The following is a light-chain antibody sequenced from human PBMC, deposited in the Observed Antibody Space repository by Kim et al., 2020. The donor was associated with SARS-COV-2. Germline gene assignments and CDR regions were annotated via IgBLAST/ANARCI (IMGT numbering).Light chain of an antibody. Sequence: APGKTARIPCGGNNSGSKSVHWYQQKPGQAPVLVIYYDSDRPSGIPERFSGSNSGNTATLTISRVEAGDEADYYCQVWDSSSDHWVFGGGTKLTVL. CDR2: YDS. CDR3: QVWDSSSDHWV. V-gene: IGLV3-21*04. J-gene: IGLJ3*02. CDR1: NSGSKS.